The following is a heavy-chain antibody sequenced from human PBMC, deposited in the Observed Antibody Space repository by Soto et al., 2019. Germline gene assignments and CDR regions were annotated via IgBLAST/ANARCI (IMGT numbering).Heavy chain of an antibody. CDR1: GFTFSGYA. J-gene: IGHJ4*02. CDR3: AKGGCSGGSCYPLDS. Sequence: GGSLRLSCAASGFTFSGYAMSWARQAPGKGLEWVSTISGGGGSSYFADSVKGRFIISRDNSKNTLNLQMKSLRPEDTAVYYCAKGGCSGGSCYPLDSWGQGTLVTVSS. V-gene: IGHV3-23*01. CDR2: ISGGGGSS. D-gene: IGHD2-15*01.